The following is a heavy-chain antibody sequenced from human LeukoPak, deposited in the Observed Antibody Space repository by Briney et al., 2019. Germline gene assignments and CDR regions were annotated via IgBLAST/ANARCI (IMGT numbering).Heavy chain of an antibody. CDR3: AREGRTLTGV. J-gene: IGHJ4*02. D-gene: IGHD3-9*01. CDR2: IYYSGST. CDR1: GGSLSSSSYY. Sequence: SETLSLTCTVSGGSLSSSSYYWGWIRQPPGKGLEWIGSIYYSGSTNYNPSLTSRVTISVDTSKTHFSLKLSSVTAEDTAVYYCAREGRTLTGVWGQGTLVTVSS. V-gene: IGHV4-39*02.